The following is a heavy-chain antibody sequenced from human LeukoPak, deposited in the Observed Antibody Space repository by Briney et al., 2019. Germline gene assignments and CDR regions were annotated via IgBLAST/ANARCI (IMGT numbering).Heavy chain of an antibody. V-gene: IGHV4-4*07. CDR2: IYTSGST. CDR3: ARDPSIAALGYYYYMDV. D-gene: IGHD6-6*01. J-gene: IGHJ6*03. CDR1: GGSISSYY. Sequence: SSETLSLTCTVSGGSISSYYWSWIRQPAGKGLEWIGRIYTSGSTNYNPSLRSRVTMSVDTSKNQFSLKLSSVTAADTAVYYCARDPSIAALGYYYYMDVWGKGTTVTVSS.